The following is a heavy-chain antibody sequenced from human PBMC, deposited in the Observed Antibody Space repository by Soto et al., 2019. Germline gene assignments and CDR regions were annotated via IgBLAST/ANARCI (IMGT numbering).Heavy chain of an antibody. CDR2: MNPNSGNT. Sequence: QVQLVQSGAEVKKPGASVKVSCKASGYTFTSYDINWVRQATGQGLEWMGWMNPNSGNTGYAQKFQGRVTMTRNTSIRTAYMDLSSQSSEYTAGYYCAREKGGWSYLDYWGQGTLVTVSS. CDR3: AREKGGWSYLDY. CDR1: GYTFTSYD. V-gene: IGHV1-8*01. D-gene: IGHD3-3*01. J-gene: IGHJ4*02.